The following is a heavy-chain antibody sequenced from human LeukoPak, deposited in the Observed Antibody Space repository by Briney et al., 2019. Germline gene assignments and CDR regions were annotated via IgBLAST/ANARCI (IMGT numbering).Heavy chain of an antibody. D-gene: IGHD3-10*01. J-gene: IGHJ3*02. Sequence: SETLSLTCTVSGGSISSSSYYWGWIRQPPGKGLEWIGYIYYSGSTNYNPSLKSRVTISVDTFKNQFSMKLSSVTAADTTVYYCARPMYYYRGAFDIWGQGTMVTVSS. CDR2: IYYSGST. CDR3: ARPMYYYRGAFDI. V-gene: IGHV4-61*05. CDR1: GGSISSSSYY.